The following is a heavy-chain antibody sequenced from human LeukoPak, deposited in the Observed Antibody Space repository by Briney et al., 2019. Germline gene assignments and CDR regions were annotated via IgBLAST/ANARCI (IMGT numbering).Heavy chain of an antibody. CDR2: LSDSGVNT. J-gene: IGHJ4*02. V-gene: IGHV3-23*01. Sequence: PGGSLRLSCAASGFTFRSYSMNWVRQAPGKGLEWVSTLSDSGVNTHYADSVKGRFTISRDNSKSTLYLQMNSLRVEDTAVYYCAKDGGGNSLFDSWGQGTLVSVSS. D-gene: IGHD2/OR15-2a*01. CDR1: GFTFRSYS. CDR3: AKDGGGNSLFDS.